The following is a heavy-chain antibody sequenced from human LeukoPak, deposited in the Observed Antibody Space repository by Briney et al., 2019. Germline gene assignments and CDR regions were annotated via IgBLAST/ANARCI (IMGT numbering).Heavy chain of an antibody. CDR3: ARDTRTFDY. CDR2: INQDGSEK. V-gene: IGHV3-7*01. Sequence: QSGGSLRLSCAVSGFTFSNYRMNWVRQAPGKGLEWVANINQDGSEKYYEDSVKDRFTISRDNAKNSLFLQVNSLRAEDTAVYYCARDTRTFDYWGQGTLVTVSS. D-gene: IGHD1-26*01. J-gene: IGHJ4*02. CDR1: GFTFSNYR.